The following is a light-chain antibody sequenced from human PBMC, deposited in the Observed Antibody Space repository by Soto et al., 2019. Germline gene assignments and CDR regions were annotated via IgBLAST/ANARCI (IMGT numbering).Light chain of an antibody. CDR2: DAS. CDR3: QQYNNWPLT. Sequence: EVVMTQSPVNLSVSSGERATLSCRASQSIRSNLAWYQQKPGQAPRLLIYDASTRATGIPAKFSGSGSGTEFTLIIGSLQSEDFAVSYCQQYNNWPLTFGGGTKVEIK. J-gene: IGKJ4*01. CDR1: QSIRSN. V-gene: IGKV3-15*01.